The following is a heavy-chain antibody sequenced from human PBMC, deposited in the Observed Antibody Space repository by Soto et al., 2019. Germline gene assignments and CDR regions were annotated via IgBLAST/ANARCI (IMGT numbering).Heavy chain of an antibody. CDR1: GFTFSSYG. D-gene: IGHD2-15*01. Sequence: PGGSLRLSCAASGFTFSSYGMHWVRQAPGKGLEWVAVISYDGSNKYYADSVKGRFTIPRDNSKNTLYLQMNSLRAEDTAVYYCANHAAPTLKYYFDYWGQGTLVTVSS. CDR3: ANHAAPTLKYYFDY. CDR2: ISYDGSNK. V-gene: IGHV3-30*18. J-gene: IGHJ4*02.